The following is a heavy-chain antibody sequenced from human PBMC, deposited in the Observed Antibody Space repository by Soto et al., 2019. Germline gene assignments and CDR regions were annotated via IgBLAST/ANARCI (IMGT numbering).Heavy chain of an antibody. CDR3: ARDFEY. Sequence: EVQLVESGGGLVQPGGSLRLSCEASGFTFSTFWMHWVRQAPGKGLVWVSRINSDGSSTNYADSVKGRVTISRDNAKNMLYLQMNRLRGEDTGVDYCARDFEYWGQGTLVTVSS. J-gene: IGHJ4*02. CDR1: GFTFSTFW. CDR2: INSDGSST. V-gene: IGHV3-74*01.